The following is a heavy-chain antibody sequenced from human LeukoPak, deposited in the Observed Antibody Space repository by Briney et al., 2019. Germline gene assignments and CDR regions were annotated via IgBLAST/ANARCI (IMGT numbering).Heavy chain of an antibody. CDR1: GFTFSSYD. Sequence: GGSLRLSCAASGFTFSSYDFHWVRQATGKGLEWVSGIGTGGDTYYSGSVKGRFTISRENAKNSLYLQINNVRAGDTAVYYCARCAAEGFDPWGQGTLVTVSS. D-gene: IGHD6-25*01. CDR2: IGTGGDT. V-gene: IGHV3-13*01. J-gene: IGHJ5*02. CDR3: ARCAAEGFDP.